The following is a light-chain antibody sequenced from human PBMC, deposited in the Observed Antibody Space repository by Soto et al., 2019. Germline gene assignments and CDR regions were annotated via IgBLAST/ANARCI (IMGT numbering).Light chain of an antibody. Sequence: DIQMTQSPSSLSASVGDRVTITCRASQDIINYLAWFRQKPGKAPKSLIYAASNLQSGVPSKFSGSGSGTDFTLTINSLEPEDFATYYCQQDKSYPLTFGGGTTVETK. J-gene: IGKJ4*01. CDR3: QQDKSYPLT. CDR1: QDIINY. V-gene: IGKV1-16*02. CDR2: AAS.